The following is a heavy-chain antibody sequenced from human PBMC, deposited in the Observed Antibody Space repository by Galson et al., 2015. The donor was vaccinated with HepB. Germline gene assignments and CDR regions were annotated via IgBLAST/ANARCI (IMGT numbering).Heavy chain of an antibody. Sequence: ETLSLTCTVSGGSISSYYWSWIRQPPGKGLEWIGYIYYSGSTNYNPSLKSRVTISVDTSKNQFSLKLSSVTAADTAVYYCASAIYGSGSYSFDYWGQGTLVTVSS. CDR3: ASAIYGSGSYSFDY. CDR2: IYYSGST. J-gene: IGHJ4*02. V-gene: IGHV4-59*01. D-gene: IGHD3-10*01. CDR1: GGSISSYY.